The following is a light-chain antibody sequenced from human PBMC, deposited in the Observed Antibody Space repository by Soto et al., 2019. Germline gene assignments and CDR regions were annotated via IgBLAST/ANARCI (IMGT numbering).Light chain of an antibody. V-gene: IGKV3-20*01. CDR3: QQYGSFSWT. J-gene: IGKJ1*01. CDR1: QSVSSSS. CDR2: GAS. Sequence: ETVLTQSPGTLSLSPGERATLSCRASQSVSSSSLAWYQQRPGQAPRLLIYGASNRATGIPDRFSGSGSGTDFTLTISRLEPEDFAVYYCQQYGSFSWTFGQGTKVDIK.